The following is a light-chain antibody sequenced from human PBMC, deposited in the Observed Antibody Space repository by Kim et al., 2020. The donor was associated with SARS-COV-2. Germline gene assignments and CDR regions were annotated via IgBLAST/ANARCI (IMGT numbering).Light chain of an antibody. CDR2: NDN. J-gene: IGLJ3*02. V-gene: IGLV1-44*01. Sequence: GHGCTISCSGSRSNVRLHFVNWYQQLPGTAPKVFIYNDNQRPSGVPDRFSGSRSGTSASLAISGLQSEDEADYYCATWDVSLNGWVFGGGTKLTVL. CDR3: ATWDVSLNGWV. CDR1: RSNVRLHF.